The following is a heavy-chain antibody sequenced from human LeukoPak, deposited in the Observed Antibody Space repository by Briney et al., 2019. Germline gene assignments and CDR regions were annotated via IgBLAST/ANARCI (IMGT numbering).Heavy chain of an antibody. V-gene: IGHV4-61*02. CDR2: IFASGST. CDR3: ARARSGKWGFDY. J-gene: IGHJ4*02. D-gene: IGHD1-26*01. CDR1: GASISSGSYY. Sequence: SETLSLTCTVSGASISSGSYYWNWIRQPAGKGLEWIGRIFASGSTNYNPSLKSRVTISVDTSKNQFSLKLSSVTAADTAVYYCARARSGKWGFDYWGQGTLVTVSS.